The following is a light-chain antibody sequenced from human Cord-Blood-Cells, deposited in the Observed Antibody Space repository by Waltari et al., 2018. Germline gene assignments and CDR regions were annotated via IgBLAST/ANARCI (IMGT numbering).Light chain of an antibody. Sequence: DIQMTQSPSTLSASVGDRVTITCRASQSISSWLAWYQQKPGKAPKLLIYDDSSLESGVPSRFSGSGSGTEFTLTISSLQPDDFATYCCQQYNSYYTFGQGTKLEIK. CDR2: DDS. J-gene: IGKJ2*01. V-gene: IGKV1-5*01. CDR1: QSISSW. CDR3: QQYNSYYT.